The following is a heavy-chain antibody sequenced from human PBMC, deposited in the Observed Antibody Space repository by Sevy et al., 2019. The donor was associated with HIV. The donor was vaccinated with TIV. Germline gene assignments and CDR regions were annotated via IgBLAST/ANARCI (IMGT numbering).Heavy chain of an antibody. CDR1: GFTFSNYA. CDR3: VDVLAGRPVGLFNS. D-gene: IGHD6-6*01. CDR2: ISTDGRST. J-gene: IGHJ4*02. V-gene: IGHV3-64D*06. Sequence: GGSLRLSCSASGFTFSNYAMHWVRQAPGKGLEHVSAISTDGRSTYYADSVRGRFTISRDNSKNTLYLQMSNLRLEDTAVYYGVDVLAGRPVGLFNSWGQGTLVTVSS.